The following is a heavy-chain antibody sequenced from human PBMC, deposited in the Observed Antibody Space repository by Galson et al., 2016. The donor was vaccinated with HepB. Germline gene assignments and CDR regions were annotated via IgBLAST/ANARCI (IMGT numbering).Heavy chain of an antibody. CDR3: ARRRSGYYRDFQH. D-gene: IGHD3-22*01. V-gene: IGHV4-34*01. Sequence: SETLSLTCAVYGDSLSGYYWSWIRQPPGKGLGWIGEINHSGSTNYNPSLKSQVPISVDTSKNQISLKLSSVTAADTAVYYCARRRSGYYRDFQHWGQGTLVTVAS. J-gene: IGHJ1*01. CDR1: GDSLSGYY. CDR2: INHSGST.